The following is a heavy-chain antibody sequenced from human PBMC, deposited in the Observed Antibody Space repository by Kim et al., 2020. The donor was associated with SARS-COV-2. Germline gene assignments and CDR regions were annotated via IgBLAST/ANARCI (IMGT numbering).Heavy chain of an antibody. D-gene: IGHD1-26*01. CDR3: ARGEQTYEVDY. CDR2: ITTSGDTT. CDR1: GFTFSIYA. V-gene: IGHV3-23*01. J-gene: IGHJ4*02. Sequence: GGSLRLSCATSGFTFSIYAMTWVRQAPGKGLEWVSAITTSGDTTHYADSVTGRFTVSRDNSKNMLYLQMYSLRAEDTAVYYCARGEQTYEVDYWGQGTLVTASS.